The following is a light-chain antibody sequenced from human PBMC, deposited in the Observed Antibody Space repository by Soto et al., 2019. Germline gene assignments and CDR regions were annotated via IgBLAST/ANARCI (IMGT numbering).Light chain of an antibody. J-gene: IGKJ1*01. CDR1: QSVSSN. Sequence: TLSVSPGERATLSCRASQSVSSNLAWYQQKPGQAPRLLIYGASTRATGIPARFSGSGSGTEFTLTISSLQSEDFAVYYCQQYNNRPSWTFCQGTKVDIK. V-gene: IGKV3-15*01. CDR2: GAS. CDR3: QQYNNRPSWT.